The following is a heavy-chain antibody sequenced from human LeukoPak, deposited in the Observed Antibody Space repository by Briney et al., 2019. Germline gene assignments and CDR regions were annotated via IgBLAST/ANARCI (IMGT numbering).Heavy chain of an antibody. Sequence: GGSLRLSCAASGFTFSSYWMSWVRQAPGKGLERVANIKRDGSEKYYVDSVKGRFTISRDNAQNPLYLQMNSLRVEDTAVYYCARDRGAYAREYWGQGTLVTVSS. D-gene: IGHD5-24*01. CDR3: ARDRGAYAREY. J-gene: IGHJ4*02. CDR1: GFTFSSYW. V-gene: IGHV3-7*03. CDR2: IKRDGSEK.